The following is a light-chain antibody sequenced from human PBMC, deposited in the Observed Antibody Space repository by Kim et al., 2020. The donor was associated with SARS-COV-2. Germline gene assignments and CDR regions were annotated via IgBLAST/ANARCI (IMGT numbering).Light chain of an antibody. CDR3: QQYGGTSPYS. CDR2: GTS. CDR1: QSVSD. Sequence: EIVLTQSPGTLSLSPGERATLSCRASQSVSDLAWYQHKPGQAPRLLIYGTSSRAIGVPDRFSGSGSGTDFSLTISRLEPEDFAVYYCQQYGGTSPYSFGQGTKLEI. V-gene: IGKV3-20*01. J-gene: IGKJ2*03.